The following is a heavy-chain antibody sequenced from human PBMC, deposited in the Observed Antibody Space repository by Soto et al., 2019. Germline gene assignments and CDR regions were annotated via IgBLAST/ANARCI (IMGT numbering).Heavy chain of an antibody. J-gene: IGHJ4*02. CDR1: GGSISTNNW. D-gene: IGHD3-10*01. CDR3: AREKGSGTYMGFDY. Sequence: QVQLQESGPGLVKPSGTLSLTCAVSGGSISTNNWWSWVRQPPGKGLEWIGEFYHTGGTNYNTSLKSRVAMSVDKYKKHFSLNLNSVTAADMAVYYSAREKGSGTYMGFDYWGQGTLVTVSS. CDR2: FYHTGGT. V-gene: IGHV4-4*02.